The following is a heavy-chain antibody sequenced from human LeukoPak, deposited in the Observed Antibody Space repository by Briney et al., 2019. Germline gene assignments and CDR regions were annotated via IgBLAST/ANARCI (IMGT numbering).Heavy chain of an antibody. D-gene: IGHD3-9*01. V-gene: IGHV4-59*01. CDR1: GGSISSYY. CDR2: MYYSGST. CDR3: ARGCYYDILTGYSHDAFDI. Sequence: SETLSLTCTVSGGSISSYYWSWLRQPPGKGLEGVGYMYYSGSTNYNRSLKRRVTISVDKSKNQFSLKLSSVTAADTAVYYCARGCYYDILTGYSHDAFDIWGQGTMVTVSS. J-gene: IGHJ3*02.